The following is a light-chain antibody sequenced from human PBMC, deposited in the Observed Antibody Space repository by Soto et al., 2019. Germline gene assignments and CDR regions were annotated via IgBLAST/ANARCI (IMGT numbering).Light chain of an antibody. CDR2: DVS. J-gene: IGLJ2*01. CDR3: SSYTSSSTPYVV. V-gene: IGLV2-14*01. CDR1: SSDVGGYNY. Sequence: SALTQPASVSGSPGQSITISCTGTSSDVGGYNYVSWYQQHPGKAPKLMIYDVSNRPSGVSNRFSGSKSGNMASLTISGLQAEDEADYYCSSYTSSSTPYVVFGGGTKLTVL.